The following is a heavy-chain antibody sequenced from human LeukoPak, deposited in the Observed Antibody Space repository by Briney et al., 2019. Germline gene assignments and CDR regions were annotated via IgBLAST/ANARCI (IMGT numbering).Heavy chain of an antibody. J-gene: IGHJ4*02. V-gene: IGHV3-20*04. CDR1: GFTFDDYG. D-gene: IGHD3-22*01. CDR3: AREGVDSSGYYYFDY. Sequence: GGSLRLSCAASGFTFDDYGMSWVRQAPGKGLEWVSGINWNGGSIGYADSVKGRFTISRDNAKNSLYLQMNSLRAEDTALYYCAREGVDSSGYYYFDYWGQGTLVTVSS. CDR2: INWNGGSI.